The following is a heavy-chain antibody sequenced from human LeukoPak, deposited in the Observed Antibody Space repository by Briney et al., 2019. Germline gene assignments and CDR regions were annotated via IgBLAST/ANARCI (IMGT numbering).Heavy chain of an antibody. V-gene: IGHV4-61*02. CDR3: AREGYSSGWYGPSGY. CDR1: GGSISSGSYY. D-gene: IGHD6-19*01. J-gene: IGHJ4*02. CDR2: IYTSGST. Sequence: SETLSLTCTVSGGSISSGSYYWSWIRQPAGKGLEWIGRIYTSGSTNYNPSLKSRVTISVDTSKNQCTLRLSSVTAADTAVYYCAREGYSSGWYGPSGYWGQGTLVTVPS.